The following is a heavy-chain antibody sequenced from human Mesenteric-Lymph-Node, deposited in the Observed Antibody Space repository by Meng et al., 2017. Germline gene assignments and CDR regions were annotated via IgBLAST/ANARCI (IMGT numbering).Heavy chain of an antibody. CDR2: IYYSGST. D-gene: IGHD5-18*01. J-gene: IGHJ2*01. V-gene: IGHV4-30-4*01. CDR1: GGSISSGDYY. Sequence: QLEEAGPGPVKPSQTLSLTCTVSGGSISSGDYYWSWIRQPPGKGLELIGHIYYSGSTSYNPSLKSRVTISVDTSNNQFSLKLSSVTAADTAVYYCARVGWRQWSFDLWGRGTLVTVSS. CDR3: ARVGWRQWSFDL.